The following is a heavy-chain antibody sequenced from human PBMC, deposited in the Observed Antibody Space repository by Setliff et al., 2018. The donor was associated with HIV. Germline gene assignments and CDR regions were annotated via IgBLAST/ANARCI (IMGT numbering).Heavy chain of an antibody. CDR2: INHSGTT. Sequence: SETLSLTCAVYGGSLSGHYWSWVRQPPGRGLKWIGEINHSGTTNSNPSLKRRVTISVDTSKSQFSLGLSSVTAADTAVYYCARPRLWRDAFDIWGQGAMVTVSS. J-gene: IGHJ3*02. CDR3: ARPRLWRDAFDI. V-gene: IGHV4-34*01. CDR1: GGSLSGHY. D-gene: IGHD1-1*01.